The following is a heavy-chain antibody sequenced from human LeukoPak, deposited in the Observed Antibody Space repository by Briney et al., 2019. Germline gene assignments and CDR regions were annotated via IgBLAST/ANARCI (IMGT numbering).Heavy chain of an antibody. J-gene: IGHJ4*02. D-gene: IGHD3-10*01. CDR1: GFTFSSYA. CDR3: ARGSGHYDGFDY. V-gene: IGHV3-23*01. CDR2: ISGSGGST. Sequence: GGCLRLSCAASGFTFSSYAMSWVRQAPGKGLEWVSTISGSGGSTYYADSVKGRFTISRDNSKNTLYLQMNNLRAEDSAFYYCARGSGHYDGFDYWGQGTLVTVSS.